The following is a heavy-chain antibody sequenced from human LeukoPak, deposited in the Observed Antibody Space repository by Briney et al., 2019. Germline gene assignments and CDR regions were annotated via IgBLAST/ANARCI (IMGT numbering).Heavy chain of an antibody. CDR2: IYPGDSDT. CDR3: ARIGGRGSGWAIDY. Sequence: PGESLKISFKGSGYSFSIYWIGWVRRMPGKGLEWMGIIYPGDSDTRYIPSFQGQVTISADKSTSTAYLQWSSLKASDTAMYYCARIGGRGSGWAIDYWGQGTLVTVSS. V-gene: IGHV5-51*01. CDR1: GYSFSIYW. J-gene: IGHJ4*02. D-gene: IGHD6-19*01.